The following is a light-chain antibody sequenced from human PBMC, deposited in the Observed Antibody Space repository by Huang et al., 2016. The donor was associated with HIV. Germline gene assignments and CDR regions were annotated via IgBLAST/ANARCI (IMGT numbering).Light chain of an antibody. CDR3: QQLHTYPIT. V-gene: IGKV1-13*02. Sequence: AVQLTQSPLSLSASVRDTVIISCRASQDIGTSLAWYQQRTGRAPKLLISAASTLQTGVPSRFSGDSAGTYFTLFITNLQPEDFATYYCQQLHTYPITFGQGTRLDMK. CDR2: AAS. J-gene: IGKJ5*01. CDR1: QDIGTS.